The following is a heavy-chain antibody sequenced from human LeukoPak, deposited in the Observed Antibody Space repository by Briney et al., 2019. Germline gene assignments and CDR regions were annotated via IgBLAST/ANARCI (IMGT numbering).Heavy chain of an antibody. J-gene: IGHJ5*02. V-gene: IGHV1-8*01. CDR3: ARMDYYGSGSYHNWFDP. CDR1: GYTFTSYD. D-gene: IGHD3-10*01. CDR2: MNPNSGNT. Sequence: GASVKVSCKASGYTFTSYDINWVRQATGRGLEWMGWMNPNSGNTGYAQKFQGRVTMTRNTSISTAYMELRSLRSEDTAVYYCARMDYYGSGSYHNWFDPWGQGTLVTVSS.